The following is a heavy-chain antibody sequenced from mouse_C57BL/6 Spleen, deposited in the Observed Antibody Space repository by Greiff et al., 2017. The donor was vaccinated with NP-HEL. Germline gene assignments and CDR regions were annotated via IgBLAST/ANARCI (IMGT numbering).Heavy chain of an antibody. CDR2: ISDGGSYT. Sequence: EVHLVESGGGLVKPGGSLKLSCAASGFTFSSYAMSWVRQTPEKRLEWVATISDGGSYTYYPDNVKGRFTISRANAKNNLYLQMSHLKSEDTAMYYCARDRSYGSSYWYFDVWGTGTTVTVSS. CDR3: ARDRSYGSSYWYFDV. CDR1: GFTFSSYA. J-gene: IGHJ1*03. V-gene: IGHV5-4*01. D-gene: IGHD1-1*01.